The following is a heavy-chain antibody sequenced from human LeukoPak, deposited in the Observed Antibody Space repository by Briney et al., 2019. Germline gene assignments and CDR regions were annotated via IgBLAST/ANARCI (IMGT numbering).Heavy chain of an antibody. Sequence: GGSLRLSCAASGFTFSNYAMSWVRQAAGKGLEWVSAISGSGSSTYYADSVKGRFTISRDSSRNTLYLQMNSLRAEDTAVYYCAKGQGSGSYSWFDPWGQGTLVTVSS. CDR2: ISGSGSST. CDR1: GFTFSNYA. D-gene: IGHD3-10*01. J-gene: IGHJ5*02. V-gene: IGHV3-23*01. CDR3: AKGQGSGSYSWFDP.